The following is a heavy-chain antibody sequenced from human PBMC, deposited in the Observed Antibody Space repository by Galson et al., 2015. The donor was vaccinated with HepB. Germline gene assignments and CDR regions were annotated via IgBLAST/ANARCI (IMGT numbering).Heavy chain of an antibody. CDR1: GFTFSTYT. V-gene: IGHV3-21*06. CDR2: IGSSGRDT. CDR3: VRGDRRDY. Sequence: SLRLSCAASGFTFSTYTMNWVRQAPGKGLEWVSSIGSSGRDTYYAGSVKGRFTISRDNAQSSLYLQMNSLRAGDTAVYYCVRGDRRDYWGQGTLVTVSS. J-gene: IGHJ4*02.